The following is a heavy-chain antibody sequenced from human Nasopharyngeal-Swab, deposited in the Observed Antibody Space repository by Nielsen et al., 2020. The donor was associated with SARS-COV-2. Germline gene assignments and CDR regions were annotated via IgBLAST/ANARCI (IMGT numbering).Heavy chain of an antibody. CDR2: INHSGST. D-gene: IGHD2-2*01. CDR3: GRGACSITTCYENVDV. V-gene: IGHV4-34*01. CDR1: GGSFSGYY. J-gene: IGHJ6*02. Sequence: GSLRLSCAVYGGSFSGYYGSWIRQPPGKGLEWIGEINHSGSTNYNPSLKSRVTISVETSKNQFSLKLSSVTAADTAVYYCGRGACSITTCYENVDVWGQGTTVTVSS.